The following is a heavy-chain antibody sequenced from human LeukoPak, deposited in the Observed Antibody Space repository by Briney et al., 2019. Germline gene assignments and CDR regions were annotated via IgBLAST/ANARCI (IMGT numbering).Heavy chain of an antibody. CDR1: GGSISSYY. CDR3: ARLAHYNPYYMGV. D-gene: IGHD5-24*01. CDR2: IYYSGST. J-gene: IGHJ6*03. V-gene: IGHV4-59*08. Sequence: PSETLSLTCTVSGGSISSYYWSWIRQPPGKGLEWIGYIYYSGSTNYNPSLKSRVTISVDTSKNQFSLKLSSVTAADTAVYYCARLAHYNPYYMGVWGKATTVTVSS.